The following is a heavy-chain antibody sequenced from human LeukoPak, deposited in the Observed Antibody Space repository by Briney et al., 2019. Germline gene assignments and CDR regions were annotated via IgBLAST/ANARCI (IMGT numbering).Heavy chain of an antibody. CDR3: ATGRCGGDCYSLVYYYYGMDV. Sequence: ASVKVSCKASGHTFTGYYMHWVRQAPGQGLEWMGRINPNSGGTNYAQKFQGRVTMTRDTSISTAYMELSRLRSEDTAVYYCATGRCGGDCYSLVYYYYGMDVWGQGTTVTVSS. V-gene: IGHV1-2*06. CDR1: GHTFTGYY. D-gene: IGHD2-21*02. CDR2: INPNSGGT. J-gene: IGHJ6*02.